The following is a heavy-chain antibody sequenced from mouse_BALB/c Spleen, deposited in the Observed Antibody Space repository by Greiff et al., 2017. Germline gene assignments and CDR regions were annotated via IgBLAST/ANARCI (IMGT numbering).Heavy chain of an antibody. CDR1: GFTFSSFG. Sequence: EVQVVESGGGLVQPGGSRKLSCAASGFTFSSFGMHWVRQAPEKGLEWVAYISSGSSTIYYADTVKGRFTISRDNPKNTLFLQMTSLRSEDTAMYYCARDYSLAYWGQGTLVTVSA. V-gene: IGHV5-17*02. CDR3: ARDYSLAY. CDR2: ISSGSSTI. J-gene: IGHJ3*01. D-gene: IGHD2-12*01.